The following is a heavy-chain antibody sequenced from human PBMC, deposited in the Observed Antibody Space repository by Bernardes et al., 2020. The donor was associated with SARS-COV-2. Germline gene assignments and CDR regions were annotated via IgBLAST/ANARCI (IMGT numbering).Heavy chain of an antibody. J-gene: IGHJ4*02. D-gene: IGHD2-2*01. Sequence: TLSLTCGVYGGSFSGYYWTWIRQAPGKGLEWIGEINHSGGTNYNPSLKSRVTISLDAAKLQFSLELISVTAADTAVYFCARGSQSRIVVVPAATIHFDYWGLGSLVTVSS. CDR1: GGSFSGYY. CDR2: INHSGGT. V-gene: IGHV4-34*01. CDR3: ARGSQSRIVVVPAATIHFDY.